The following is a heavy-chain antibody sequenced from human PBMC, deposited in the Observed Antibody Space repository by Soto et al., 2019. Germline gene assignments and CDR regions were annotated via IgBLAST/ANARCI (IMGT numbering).Heavy chain of an antibody. V-gene: IGHV1-69*01. J-gene: IGHJ5*01. D-gene: IGHD1-26*01. CDR2: IIPVFGTA. CDR1: GGVFRNYA. Sequence: QVQLVQSGAEVKKPGSSVKVSCKASGGVFRNYAINWVRQAPGQGLEWMGGIIPVFGTADYPQKFQGRVTITADESTTTAYMELTSLKTEDMAVYFCARDRWGSYSFDSWGQGTLVTGAS. CDR3: ARDRWGSYSFDS.